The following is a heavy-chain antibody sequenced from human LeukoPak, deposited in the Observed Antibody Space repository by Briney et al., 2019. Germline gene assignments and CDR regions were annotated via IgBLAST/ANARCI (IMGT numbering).Heavy chain of an antibody. CDR2: ISYDGNNK. CDR1: GFTFSSYA. J-gene: IGHJ4*02. CDR3: AREHGRSGYFDY. D-gene: IGHD3-22*01. Sequence: GGSLRLSCAASGFTFSSYAMHWVRQAPGKGLEWVAVISYDGNNKYYADSVKGRFTISRDNSKNTLYLQLSSLRVEDTAVYYCAREHGRSGYFDYWGQGTLVSVSS. V-gene: IGHV3-30*04.